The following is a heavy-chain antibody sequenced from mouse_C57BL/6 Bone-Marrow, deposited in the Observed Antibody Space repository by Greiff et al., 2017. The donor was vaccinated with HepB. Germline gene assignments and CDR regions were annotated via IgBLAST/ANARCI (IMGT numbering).Heavy chain of an antibody. CDR1: GFNIKNTY. CDR2: IDPANGNT. D-gene: IGHD1-1*01. V-gene: IGHV14-3*01. J-gene: IGHJ1*03. Sequence: VQLQQSVAELVRPGASVKLSCTASGFNIKNTYMHWVKQRPEQGLEWIGRIDPANGNTKYAPKFQGKATITADTSSNTAYLQLSSLTSEDTAIYYGAYYYGSTYWYFDVWGTGTTVTVSS. CDR3: AYYYGSTYWYFDV.